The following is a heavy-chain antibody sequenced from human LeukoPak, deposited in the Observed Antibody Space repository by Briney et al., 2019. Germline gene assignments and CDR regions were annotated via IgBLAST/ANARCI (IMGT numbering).Heavy chain of an antibody. V-gene: IGHV3-23*01. J-gene: IGHJ6*02. CDR2: ISGSGGST. CDR3: ANSGPFFYYYGMDV. CDR1: GFTFSSYA. Sequence: GGSLRLSCAASGFTFSSYAMSWVRQAPGKGLEWVSAISGSGGSTYYADSVKGRFTISRDNSKNTLYLQMNSLRAEDTAVYYCANSGPFFYYYGMDVWGQGTTVTVSS. D-gene: IGHD2-15*01.